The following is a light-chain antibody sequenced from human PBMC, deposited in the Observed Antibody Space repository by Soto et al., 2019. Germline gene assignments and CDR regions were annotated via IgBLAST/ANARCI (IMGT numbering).Light chain of an antibody. J-gene: IGLJ3*02. CDR1: TGAVTTGNY. CDR2: TTD. V-gene: IGLV7-43*01. Sequence: QAVVTQEPSLTVSPGGTVTLTCASSTGAVTTGNYASWFQQKPGQAPRTLIYTTDNRHSWTPARFSGSLLGGKAALTLSSVHPEDEADYYCLLYCGGAQLVFGGGTKVTVL. CDR3: LLYCGGAQLV.